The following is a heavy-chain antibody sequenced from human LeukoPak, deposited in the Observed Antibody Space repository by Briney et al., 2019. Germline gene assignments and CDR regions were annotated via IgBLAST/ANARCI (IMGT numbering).Heavy chain of an antibody. J-gene: IGHJ4*02. CDR3: ASWALTPLYGSSDY. Sequence: GGSLRLSCLAPGFTFNNYAMHWVRQAPGKGLEFVSAISSDGRSTYSADSVKGRVTISRDNSKNTLYLQMSSLRAEDTAVYYCASWALTPLYGSSDYWGQGTLVTVSS. CDR1: GFTFNNYA. D-gene: IGHD2-8*01. V-gene: IGHV3-64*04. CDR2: ISSDGRST.